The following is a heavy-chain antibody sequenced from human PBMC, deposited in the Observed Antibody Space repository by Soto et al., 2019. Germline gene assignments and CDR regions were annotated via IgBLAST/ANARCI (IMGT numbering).Heavy chain of an antibody. CDR3: ARDSYDSSGYSTPFDY. CDR2: ISSNGGST. Sequence: GSLRLSCSASGFTFSSYAMHWVRQAPGKGLEYVSAISSNGGSTYYADSVKGRFTISRDNSKNSLYLQMNSLRAEDTAVYYCARDSYDSSGYSTPFDYWGQGTLVTSPQ. J-gene: IGHJ4*02. CDR1: GFTFSSYA. D-gene: IGHD3-22*01. V-gene: IGHV3-64*04.